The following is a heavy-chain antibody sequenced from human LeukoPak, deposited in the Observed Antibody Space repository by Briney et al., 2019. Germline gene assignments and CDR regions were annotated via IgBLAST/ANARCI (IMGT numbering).Heavy chain of an antibody. CDR1: GGSISSYY. Sequence: SETLSLTCTVSGGSISSYYWSWIRQPPGKGLEWIGYIYYSGNTNYNPSLKSRVTISIDTSKSQVSLKLSSVTAADTAVYYCARFHDYGGNRYFDYWGQGTLVTVSS. V-gene: IGHV4-59*01. J-gene: IGHJ4*02. CDR2: IYYSGNT. D-gene: IGHD4-23*01. CDR3: ARFHDYGGNRYFDY.